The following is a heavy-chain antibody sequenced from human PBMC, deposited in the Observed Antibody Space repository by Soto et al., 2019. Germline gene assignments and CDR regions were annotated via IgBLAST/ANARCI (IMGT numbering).Heavy chain of an antibody. CDR3: ARRGYIYGVAGSYFDS. CDR2: IYLGDSDT. CDR1: GFSFSSDW. J-gene: IGHJ4*02. V-gene: IGHV5-51*01. Sequence: PGESLKISCKGSGFSFSSDWIGWVRQMPGNGLEWMGIIYLGDSDTRYSPSFQGQVTMSADKSISTAYLQWSSLKASDTAMYYCARRGYIYGVAGSYFDSWGQGTLLTISS. D-gene: IGHD5-18*01.